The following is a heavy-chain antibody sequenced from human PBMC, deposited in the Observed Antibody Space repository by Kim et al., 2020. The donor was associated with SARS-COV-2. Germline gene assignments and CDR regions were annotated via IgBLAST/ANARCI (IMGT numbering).Heavy chain of an antibody. CDR3: AREEIWSGYGMDV. J-gene: IGHJ6*02. D-gene: IGHD3-3*01. Sequence: GGSLRLSCAASGFTVSSNYMSWVRQAPGKGLEWVSVIYSGGSTYYADSVKGGFTISRDNSKNTLYLQMNSLRAEDTAVYYCAREEIWSGYGMDVWGQGTTVTVSS. CDR2: IYSGGST. CDR1: GFTVSSNY. V-gene: IGHV3-53*01.